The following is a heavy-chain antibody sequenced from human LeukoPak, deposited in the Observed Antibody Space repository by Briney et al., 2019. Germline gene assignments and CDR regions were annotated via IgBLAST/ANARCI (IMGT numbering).Heavy chain of an antibody. J-gene: IGHJ4*02. Sequence: GESLRISCKASGYSFTSYWIGWVRQMPGKGLEWMGIIYPGDSDTRYSPSFQGQVTISADKSISTAYLQWSSLKASDTAMYYCARHVDTAMVLDFYFDYWGQGTLVTVSS. CDR1: GYSFTSYW. V-gene: IGHV5-51*01. CDR2: IYPGDSDT. D-gene: IGHD5-18*01. CDR3: ARHVDTAMVLDFYFDY.